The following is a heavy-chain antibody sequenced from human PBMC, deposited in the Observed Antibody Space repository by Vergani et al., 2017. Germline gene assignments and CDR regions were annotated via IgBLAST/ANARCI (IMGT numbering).Heavy chain of an antibody. CDR2: IYYSGST. V-gene: IGHV4-30-4*01. J-gene: IGHJ4*02. Sequence: QVQLQESGPGLVKPSQTLSLTCTVSGGPISSGDYYWSWIRQPPGKGLEWIGYIYYSGSTYYNPSLKSRVTISVDTSKNQFSLKLSSVTAADTAVYYCARASEDYSGSSYFDYWGQGTLVIVSS. CDR1: GGPISSGDYY. D-gene: IGHD1-26*01. CDR3: ARASEDYSGSSYFDY.